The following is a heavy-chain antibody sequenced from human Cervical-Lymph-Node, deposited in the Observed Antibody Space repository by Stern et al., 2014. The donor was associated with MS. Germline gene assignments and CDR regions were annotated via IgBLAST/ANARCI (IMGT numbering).Heavy chain of an antibody. Sequence: QITLKESGPTLVKPTQTLTLTCTFSGFSLSTSGVGVGWIRQPPGKALEXLALIYWDDDKRYSPSLKSRLTITKDTSKNQVVLTMTNMDPVDTATYYCAHSVTMVRENWFDPWGQGTLVTVSS. CDR2: IYWDDDK. D-gene: IGHD3-10*01. CDR1: GFSLSTSGVG. J-gene: IGHJ5*02. V-gene: IGHV2-5*02. CDR3: AHSVTMVRENWFDP.